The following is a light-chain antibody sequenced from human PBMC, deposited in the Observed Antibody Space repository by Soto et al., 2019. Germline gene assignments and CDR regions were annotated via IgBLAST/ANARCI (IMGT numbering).Light chain of an antibody. CDR2: RND. Sequence: QSVLTQPPSASGTPGQRAPISCSGSSSNIGSNFVQWYQQFPGTAPKLLIYRNDQRPSGVPDRISGSKSGTSASLAISGLRSEDEADYYCAAWDDSLSAWVFGGGTKVTVL. CDR3: AAWDDSLSAWV. V-gene: IGLV1-47*01. CDR1: SSNIGSNF. J-gene: IGLJ3*02.